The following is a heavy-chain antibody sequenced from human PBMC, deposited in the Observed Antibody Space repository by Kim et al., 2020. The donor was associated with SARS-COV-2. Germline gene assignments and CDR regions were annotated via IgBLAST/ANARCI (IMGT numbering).Heavy chain of an antibody. Sequence: SETLSLTCIVSDGSISSSSYYWGWIRQPPGKGLEWIGNIYYSGTTYYNPSLKSRVTISVDTSKNQFSLRLSSVTAADTAVYHCARQGGIGYCTTRGCYKGALEIWGQGTMVTVSS. V-gene: IGHV4-39*01. CDR1: DGSISSSSYY. CDR2: IYYSGTT. D-gene: IGHD2-8*01. CDR3: ARQGGIGYCTTRGCYKGALEI. J-gene: IGHJ3*02.